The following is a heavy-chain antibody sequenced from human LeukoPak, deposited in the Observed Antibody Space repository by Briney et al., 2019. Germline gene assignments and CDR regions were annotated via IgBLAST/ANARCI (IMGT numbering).Heavy chain of an antibody. D-gene: IGHD3-10*01. CDR3: ARVDYYPSGTYINWFDP. CDR1: GGSISSGGYY. Sequence: SETLSLTCTVSGGSISSGGYYWSWIRQHPGKGLEWIGHIAESGSTNYSPSLKSRVTISVDTSKNQFSLKLSSVTAADTAVYYCARVDYYPSGTYINWFDPWGQGTQVTVSS. CDR2: IAESGST. V-gene: IGHV4-31*03. J-gene: IGHJ5*02.